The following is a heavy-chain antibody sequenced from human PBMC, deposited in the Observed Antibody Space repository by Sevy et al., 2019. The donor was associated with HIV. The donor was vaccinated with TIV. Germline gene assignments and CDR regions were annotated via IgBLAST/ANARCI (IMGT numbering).Heavy chain of an antibody. V-gene: IGHV4-34*01. CDR3: ARHCSSTSCSHAFDI. D-gene: IGHD2-2*01. CDR2: INHGGST. J-gene: IGHJ3*02. CDR1: GGSFSGYY. Sequence: SETLSLTCAVYGGSFSGYYWNWIRQPPGKGLEWIGEINHGGSTNYNPSLKSRVTISGNTSKNKFSLKLSSVTAADTAVYYCARHCSSTSCSHAFDIWGQGTMVTVSS.